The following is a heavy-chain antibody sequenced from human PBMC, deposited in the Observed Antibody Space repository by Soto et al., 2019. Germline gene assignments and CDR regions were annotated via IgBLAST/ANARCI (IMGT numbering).Heavy chain of an antibody. J-gene: IGHJ6*02. CDR2: IYSGGST. CDR1: GFTVSSNY. V-gene: IGHV3-53*02. D-gene: IGHD3-3*01. Sequence: EVQLVETGGGLIQPGGSLRLSCAASGFTVSSNYMSWVRQAPGKGLEWVSVIYSGGSTYYADSVKGRFTISRDNSKNTLYLQMNSLRAEDTAVYYCARGLIWSGYWAEYYYYGMDVWGQGTTVTVSS. CDR3: ARGLIWSGYWAEYYYYGMDV.